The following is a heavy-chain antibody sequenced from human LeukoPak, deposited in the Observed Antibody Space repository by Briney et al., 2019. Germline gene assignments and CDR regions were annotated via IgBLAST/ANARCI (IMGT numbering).Heavy chain of an antibody. CDR3: AKVPKYYYGSGSYYN. CDR2: ISYDGSNK. Sequence: GGSLRLSCAASGFTFSSYGMHWVRQAPGKGLEWVAVISYDGSNKYYADSVKGRFTISRDNSKNTLYLQMNSLRAEDTAVYYCAKVPKYYYGSGSYYNWGQGTLVTVSS. J-gene: IGHJ4*02. V-gene: IGHV3-30*18. CDR1: GFTFSSYG. D-gene: IGHD3-10*01.